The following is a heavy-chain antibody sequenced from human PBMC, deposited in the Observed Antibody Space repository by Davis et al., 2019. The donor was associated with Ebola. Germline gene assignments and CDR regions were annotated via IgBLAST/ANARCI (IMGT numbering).Heavy chain of an antibody. CDR2: IYPGDSDT. J-gene: IGHJ4*02. CDR3: AKSRIAAAVLQHFDY. V-gene: IGHV5-51*01. Sequence: GESLKISCKGSGYSFTSYWIGWVRQLPGKGLEWMGIIYPGDSDTRYSPSFQGQVTISADKSISTAYLQWSSLRVEDTAVYYCAKSRIAAAVLQHFDYWGQGTLVTVSS. D-gene: IGHD6-13*01. CDR1: GYSFTSYW.